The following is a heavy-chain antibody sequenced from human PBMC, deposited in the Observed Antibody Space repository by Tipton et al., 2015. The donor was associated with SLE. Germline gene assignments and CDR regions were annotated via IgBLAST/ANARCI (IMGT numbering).Heavy chain of an antibody. J-gene: IGHJ4*02. CDR3: AIGYGDYPYYFDY. CDR2: INPSGGST. V-gene: IGHV1-46*01. CDR1: GYTFTSYY. Sequence: QVQLVQSGAEVKKPGASVKVSCKASGYTFTSYYMHWVRQAPGQGLEWMGIINPSGGSTSYAQKFQGRVTITTDESTSTAYMELSSLRSEDTAVYYCAIGYGDYPYYFDYWGQGTLVTVSS. D-gene: IGHD4-17*01.